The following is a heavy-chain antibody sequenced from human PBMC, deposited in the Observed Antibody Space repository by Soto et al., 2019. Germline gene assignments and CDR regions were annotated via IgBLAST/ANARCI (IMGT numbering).Heavy chain of an antibody. CDR3: TADLPGGYSDFFDY. D-gene: IGHD3-22*01. CDR1: GLGFSDAW. J-gene: IGHJ4*02. V-gene: IGHV3-15*01. Sequence: GGSLRLSWAASGLGFSDAWMSWVRQAPGQGLEWVGRIKSKPAGGTTDYAAPVKGRFTISSDDSKNMVYLQMNSLKTEDTAVYYCTADLPGGYSDFFDYWGRGTLVTVSS. CDR2: IKSKPAGGTT.